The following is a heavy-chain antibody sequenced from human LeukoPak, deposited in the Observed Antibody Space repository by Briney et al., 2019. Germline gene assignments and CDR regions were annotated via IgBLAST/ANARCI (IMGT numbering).Heavy chain of an antibody. D-gene: IGHD4-17*01. Sequence: ASVKVSCKASGGTFSSYAISWVRQAPGQGLEWMGRIIPILGIANYAQKFQGRVTITADKSTSTAYMELSSLRSEDTAVYYCARDYGDHFDYWSQGTLVTVSS. CDR3: ARDYGDHFDY. CDR2: IIPILGIA. V-gene: IGHV1-69*04. CDR1: GGTFSSYA. J-gene: IGHJ4*02.